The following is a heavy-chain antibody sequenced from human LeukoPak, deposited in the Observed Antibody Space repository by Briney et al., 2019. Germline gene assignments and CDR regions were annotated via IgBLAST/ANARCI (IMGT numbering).Heavy chain of an antibody. J-gene: IGHJ3*02. V-gene: IGHV1-18*01. CDR3: ARGGRWELPRPYAFDI. CDR1: AYTFTSYG. D-gene: IGHD1-26*01. CDR2: ISVYNGHT. Sequence: ASVKVSCKASAYTFTSYGISWVRQAPGQGLEWMGWISVYNGHTNYAQTLQGRVHMTTDTSTSTPYMELRSLRSDDTAVYYCARGGRWELPRPYAFDIWGQGTMVTVSS.